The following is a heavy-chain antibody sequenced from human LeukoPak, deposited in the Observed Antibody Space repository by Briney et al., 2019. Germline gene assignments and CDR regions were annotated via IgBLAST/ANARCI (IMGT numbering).Heavy chain of an antibody. D-gene: IGHD3-10*01. Sequence: PGRSLRLSCAASGFTLSNYCMHWVRQAPGEGVEWGAVIWYGGSNKYYADSVKGRLTISRDNSKNTLYLQMNSQRAEDTCVYYCAGNYGPYYFDYWGQGTLVTVSS. V-gene: IGHV3-33*01. J-gene: IGHJ4*02. CDR3: AGNYGPYYFDY. CDR2: IWYGGSNK. CDR1: GFTLSNYC.